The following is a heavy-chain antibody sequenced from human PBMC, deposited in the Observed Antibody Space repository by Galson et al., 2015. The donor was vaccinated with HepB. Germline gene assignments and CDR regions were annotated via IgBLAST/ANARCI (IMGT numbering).Heavy chain of an antibody. J-gene: IGHJ5*02. CDR2: IIPILGIA. CDR3: ARPVYGDYEGNWFDP. V-gene: IGHV1-69*02. D-gene: IGHD4-17*01. Sequence: VKVSCKASGGTFSSYTISWVRQAPGQGLEWMGRIIPILGIANYAQKFQGRVTITADKSTSTAYMELSSLRSEDTAVYYCARPVYGDYEGNWFDPWGQGTLVTVSS. CDR1: GGTFSSYT.